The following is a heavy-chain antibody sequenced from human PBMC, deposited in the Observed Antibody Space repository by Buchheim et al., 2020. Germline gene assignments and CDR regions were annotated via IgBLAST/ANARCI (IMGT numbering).Heavy chain of an antibody. J-gene: IGHJ4*02. V-gene: IGHV3-74*01. CDR3: ARDWWLEL. CDR1: GFTLSSYE. D-gene: IGHD6-19*01. CDR2: IDPDGSST. Sequence: VKLVESGGGLIQAGGSLRLSCTASGFTLSSYEMNWVRQAPGKGLVWVSRIDPDGSSTNYTDSVKGRFTISRDNAKNTLYLQMNGLRGEDTAVYYCARDWWLELWGQGTL.